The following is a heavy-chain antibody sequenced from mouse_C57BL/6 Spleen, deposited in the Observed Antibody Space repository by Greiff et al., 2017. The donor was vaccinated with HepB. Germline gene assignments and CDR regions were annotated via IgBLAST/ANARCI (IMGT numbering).Heavy chain of an antibody. Sequence: EVMLVESGGGLVKPGGSLKLSCAASGFTFSDYGMHWVRQAPEKGLEWVAYISSGSSTIYYADTVKGRFTISRDNAKNTLFLQMTSLRSEDTAMYYCARGGNHGAMDYWGQGTSVTVSS. CDR1: GFTFSDYG. J-gene: IGHJ4*01. V-gene: IGHV5-17*01. D-gene: IGHD2-1*01. CDR3: ARGGNHGAMDY. CDR2: ISSGSSTI.